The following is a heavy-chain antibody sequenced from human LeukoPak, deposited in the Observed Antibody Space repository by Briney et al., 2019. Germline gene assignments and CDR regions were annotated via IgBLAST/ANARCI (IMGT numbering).Heavy chain of an antibody. CDR2: ISGSGGST. Sequence: PGGSMRLSCAASGFTFSSYAMSWVRQAPGKGLEWVSAISGSGGSTYYAGSVKGRFTISRDNSKNTLYLQMNSLRAEDTAVYHCAKGTGAGSGYYYYYYYMDVWGKGTTVTVSS. D-gene: IGHD3-22*01. CDR1: GFTFSSYA. V-gene: IGHV3-23*01. CDR3: AKGTGAGSGYYYYYYYMDV. J-gene: IGHJ6*03.